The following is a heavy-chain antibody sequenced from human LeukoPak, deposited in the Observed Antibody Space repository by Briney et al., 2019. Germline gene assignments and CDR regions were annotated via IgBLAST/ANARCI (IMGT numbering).Heavy chain of an antibody. CDR3: ARDGGYPLGAFDI. J-gene: IGHJ3*02. D-gene: IGHD6-13*01. CDR1: GGSISSYY. V-gene: IGHV4-59*01. CDR2: IYYSAST. Sequence: SETLSLTCTVSGGSISSYYWSWIRQPPGKGLEWIGHIYYSASTNYNPSLKSRATISLDTSKNQFSPKLSSVTAADTAVYYCARDGGYPLGAFDIWGQGTMVTVSS.